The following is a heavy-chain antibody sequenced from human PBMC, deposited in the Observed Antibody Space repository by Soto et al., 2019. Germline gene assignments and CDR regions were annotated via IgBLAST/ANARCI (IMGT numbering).Heavy chain of an antibody. V-gene: IGHV4-4*02. J-gene: IGHJ6*02. Sequence: VQLQESGPGLVKPSGTLSLTCAVSGGSIRSSNWWSWVRQPPGKGLEWIGEIHHSGNTSYNPSLQSRLTISVDRSKTQFSLNLNSVTAADTAVYYCARDRRGYSGYGSYYYYGMDVWGQGTSVTVSS. CDR2: IHHSGNT. CDR3: ARDRRGYSGYGSYYYYGMDV. CDR1: GGSIRSSNW. D-gene: IGHD5-12*01.